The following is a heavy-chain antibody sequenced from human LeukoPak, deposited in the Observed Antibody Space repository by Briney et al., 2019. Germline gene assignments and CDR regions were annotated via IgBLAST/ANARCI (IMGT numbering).Heavy chain of an antibody. Sequence: ASVKVSCKVSGYTLTELSMHRVRQAPGKGLEWMGGFDPEDGETIYAQKFQGRVTMTEDTSTDTAYMELSSLRPEDTAVYYCATVEYQLHYYFDYWGQGTLVTVSS. J-gene: IGHJ4*02. CDR1: GYTLTELS. CDR3: ATVEYQLHYYFDY. V-gene: IGHV1-24*01. CDR2: FDPEDGET. D-gene: IGHD2-2*01.